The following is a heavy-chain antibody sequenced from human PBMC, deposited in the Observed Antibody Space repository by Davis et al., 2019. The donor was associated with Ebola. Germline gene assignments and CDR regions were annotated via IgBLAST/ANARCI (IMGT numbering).Heavy chain of an antibody. D-gene: IGHD1-26*01. CDR2: IRTYDGNT. V-gene: IGHV1-18*04. J-gene: IGHJ3*02. CDR1: GYTFINYG. Sequence: ASVKVSCKASGYTFINYGITWVRQAPGQSLEWLGWIRTYDGNTNYAQKLQDRVTMTTDTSTTTVFMELTNLRSDDTAVYWCARTSIVGTTTTASDIWGQGTMVTVSS. CDR3: ARTSIVGTTTTASDI.